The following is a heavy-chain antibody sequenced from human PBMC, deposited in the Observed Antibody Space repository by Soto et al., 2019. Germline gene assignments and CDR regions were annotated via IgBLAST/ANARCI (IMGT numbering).Heavy chain of an antibody. Sequence: SETLSITCSVSGGSISSSSYYWGWIRQPPGKGLEWIGNVYYGGSTYYNPSLKSRVTISVETSKSQFSLKLSSVTAADTAVYYCAGGDYYHSSGYYFYYYTMDVWGQGTTVTVSS. J-gene: IGHJ6*02. CDR2: VYYGGST. CDR3: AGGDYYHSSGYYFYYYTMDV. D-gene: IGHD3-22*01. CDR1: GGSISSSSYY. V-gene: IGHV4-39*01.